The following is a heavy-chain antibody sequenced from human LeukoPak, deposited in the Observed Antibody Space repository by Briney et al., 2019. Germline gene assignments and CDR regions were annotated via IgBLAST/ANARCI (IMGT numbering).Heavy chain of an antibody. D-gene: IGHD2-15*01. J-gene: IGHJ6*03. CDR1: GGSISSGDYY. CDR2: IYYSGST. V-gene: IGHV4-61*08. CDR3: ARDGYCSGGSCYSIEGNYYMDV. Sequence: SETLSLTCTVSGGSISSGDYYWSWIRQPPGKGLEWIGYIYYSGSTNYNPSLKSRVTISVDTSKNQFSLKLSSVTAADTAVYYCARDGYCSGGSCYSIEGNYYMDVWGKGTTVTVSS.